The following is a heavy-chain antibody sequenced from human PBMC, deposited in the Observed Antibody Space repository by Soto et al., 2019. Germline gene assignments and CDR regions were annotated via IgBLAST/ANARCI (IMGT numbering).Heavy chain of an antibody. D-gene: IGHD2-2*01. CDR2: ISGSGGST. CDR3: AKEEGYCSSTSCKENYYYMDV. J-gene: IGHJ6*03. Sequence: GGSLRLSCAASGFTFSSYAMSWVRQAPGKGLEWVSAISGSGGSTYYADSVKGRFTISRDNSKNTLYLQMNSLRAEDTAVYYCAKEEGYCSSTSCKENYYYMDVWGKGTTVTVSS. V-gene: IGHV3-23*01. CDR1: GFTFSSYA.